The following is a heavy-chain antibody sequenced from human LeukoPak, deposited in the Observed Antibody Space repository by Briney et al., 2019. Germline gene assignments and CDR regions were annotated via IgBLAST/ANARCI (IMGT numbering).Heavy chain of an antibody. CDR1: GFTFSSYA. V-gene: IGHV3-30*04. CDR2: ISYDGSNK. Sequence: GGSLRLSCAASGFTFSSYAMHWVRQAPGKGLEWVAVISYDGSNKYYADSVKGRFTISRDNSKNTLYLQMNSLRAEDTAVYYCAGLYGDYPGYYYYMDVWGKGTTVTVSS. J-gene: IGHJ6*03. CDR3: AGLYGDYPGYYYYMDV. D-gene: IGHD4-17*01.